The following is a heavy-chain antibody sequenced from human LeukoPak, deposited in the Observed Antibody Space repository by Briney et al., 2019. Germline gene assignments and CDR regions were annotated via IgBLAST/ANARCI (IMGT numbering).Heavy chain of an antibody. V-gene: IGHV3-7*01. CDR2: IKQDGSEK. Sequence: GGSLRLSCAASGFTFSSYWMSWVRQAPGKGLEWVANIKQDGSEKYYVDSVKGRFTISRDNAKNSLYLQMNSLRAEDTAVYYCARVMGSSWFHFDYWGQGTLITVSS. CDR1: GFTFSSYW. D-gene: IGHD6-13*01. CDR3: ARVMGSSWFHFDY. J-gene: IGHJ4*02.